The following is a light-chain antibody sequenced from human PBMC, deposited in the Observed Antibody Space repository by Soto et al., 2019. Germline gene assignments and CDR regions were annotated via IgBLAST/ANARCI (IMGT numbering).Light chain of an antibody. CDR3: QQYGGSPFT. J-gene: IGKJ3*01. V-gene: IGKV3-15*01. CDR1: QSVSSD. CDR2: GAS. Sequence: EIVMTQSPATLSVSPGERATLSCRVSQSVSSDLAWYQQKPGQAPRVLIYGASTRATGIPARFSGTGSGTDFALTISRLETDDSAVYYCQQYGGSPFTFGPGTKVDIK.